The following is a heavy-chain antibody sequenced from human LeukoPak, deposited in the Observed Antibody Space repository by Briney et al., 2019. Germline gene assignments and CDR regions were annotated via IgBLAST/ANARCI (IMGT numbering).Heavy chain of an antibody. Sequence: SETLSLTCTVSGGSISSYYWSWIRQPAGKGLEWIGRIYTSGSTNYNPSLKSRVTMSVDTSKNQFSLKLSSVTAADTAVYYCARDFDGSFDLNPLVFDIWGQGTMVTVSS. CDR3: ARDFDGSFDLNPLVFDI. J-gene: IGHJ3*02. CDR1: GGSISSYY. CDR2: IYTSGST. V-gene: IGHV4-4*07. D-gene: IGHD3-9*01.